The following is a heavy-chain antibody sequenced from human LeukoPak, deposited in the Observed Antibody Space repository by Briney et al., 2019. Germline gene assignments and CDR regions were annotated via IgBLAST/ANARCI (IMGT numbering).Heavy chain of an antibody. J-gene: IGHJ6*03. D-gene: IGHD6-19*01. CDR2: ISSSSSYI. CDR1: GFTFSSYS. CDR3: AKDGDSSGWYKDYYYYYYMDV. V-gene: IGHV3-21*01. Sequence: GGALRLSCAASGFTFSSYSMNWVRQAPGKGVEGVSSISSSSSYIYYADSVKGRLTISRDNAKNSLYLQMNSLRAEDTAVYYCAKDGDSSGWYKDYYYYYYMDVWGKGTTVTVSS.